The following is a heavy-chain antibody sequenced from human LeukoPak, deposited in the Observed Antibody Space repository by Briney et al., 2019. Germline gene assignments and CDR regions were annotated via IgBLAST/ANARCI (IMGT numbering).Heavy chain of an antibody. D-gene: IGHD6-19*01. CDR1: GGSISSFY. V-gene: IGHV4-59*08. J-gene: IGHJ4*02. CDR3: ARSSGWYYFES. CDR2: IHYTGST. Sequence: PSETLSLTCTVSGGSISSFYWSWIRQPPGKGLEWIGYIHYTGSTSFNPSLKSRLSISVDTSKNQLSLKLSSVTAADTAVYYCARSSGWYYFESGGQGTLATVPS.